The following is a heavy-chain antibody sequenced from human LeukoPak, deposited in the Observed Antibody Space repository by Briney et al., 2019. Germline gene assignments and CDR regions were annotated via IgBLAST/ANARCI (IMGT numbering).Heavy chain of an antibody. CDR3: ARSGYSSSFDY. D-gene: IGHD6-13*01. J-gene: IGHJ4*02. CDR1: GYTFTGYY. Sequence: ASVTVSCKASGYTFTGYYIHWVRQAPGQGLEWMGWIDPNSGDTNYAQKLQGRVTMTTDTSTSTAYMELRSLRSDDTAVYYCARSGYSSSFDYWGQGTLVTVSS. V-gene: IGHV1-2*02. CDR2: IDPNSGDT.